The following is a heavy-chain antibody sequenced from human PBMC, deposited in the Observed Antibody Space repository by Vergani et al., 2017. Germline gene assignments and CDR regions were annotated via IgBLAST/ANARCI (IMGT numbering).Heavy chain of an antibody. D-gene: IGHD3-22*01. V-gene: IGHV1-69*12. CDR1: GGTFSSYA. J-gene: IGHJ6*03. CDR3: SRQVTGESSGYYHYMDV. Sequence: QVQLVQSGAEVKKPGSSVKVSCKASGGTFSSYAISWVRQAPGQGLEWMGGIIPIFGTANYAQKFQGRVTITADESTSTAYMELRSLRSEDTAVYYCSRQVTGESSGYYHYMDVWGKGTTVTVSS. CDR2: IIPIFGTA.